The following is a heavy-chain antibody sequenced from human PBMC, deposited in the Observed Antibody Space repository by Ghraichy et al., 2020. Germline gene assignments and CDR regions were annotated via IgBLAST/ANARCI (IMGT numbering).Heavy chain of an antibody. CDR1: GGSVSSGSYY. Sequence: TLSLTCTVSGGSVSSGSYYWSWIRQPPGKGLEWIGYIYYSGSTYYNPSLKSRVTISVDTSKNQFSLKLSSVTAADTAVYYCARVSRSQLAFDYWGQGTLVTVSS. D-gene: IGHD1-1*01. V-gene: IGHV4-61*01. CDR3: ARVSRSQLAFDY. CDR2: IYYSGST. J-gene: IGHJ4*02.